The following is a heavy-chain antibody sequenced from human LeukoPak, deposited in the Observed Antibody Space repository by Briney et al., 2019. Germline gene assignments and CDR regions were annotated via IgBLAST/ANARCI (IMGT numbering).Heavy chain of an antibody. CDR3: ARANSSWRSYYYYYMDV. J-gene: IGHJ6*03. V-gene: IGHV1-18*01. Sequence: RASVKVSCKASGYTFTSYGISWVRHAPGQGLEWMGWISAYNGNTNYAQKLQGRVTMTTDTSTSTAYMELRSLRSDDTAVYYCARANSSWRSYYYYYMDVWGKGTTVTVSS. CDR1: GYTFTSYG. D-gene: IGHD6-13*01. CDR2: ISAYNGNT.